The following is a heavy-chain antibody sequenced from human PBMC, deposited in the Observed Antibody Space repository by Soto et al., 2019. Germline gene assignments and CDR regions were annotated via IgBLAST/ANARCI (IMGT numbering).Heavy chain of an antibody. CDR1: GFTFSSYA. D-gene: IGHD2-2*01. CDR3: AKDSRPAAPYYYYDMDV. J-gene: IGHJ6*02. V-gene: IGHV3-23*01. CDR2: ISGSGGST. Sequence: GGSLRLSCAASGFTFSSYALTWVRQAPGKGLEWVSAISGSGGSTYYADSVKGRFTISSDNSKNTLSLQMNSLRAEDTAIYFCAKDSRPAAPYYYYDMDVWGQGTTVTVSS.